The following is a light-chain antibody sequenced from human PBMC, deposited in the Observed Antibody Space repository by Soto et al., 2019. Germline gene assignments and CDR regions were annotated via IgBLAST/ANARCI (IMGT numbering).Light chain of an antibody. CDR2: DAY. CDR3: QQRHMWPIT. Sequence: EVVFTQSPVTLSLSPWERATLSCRASQSFRGLLAWYQQKPGQAPRLIIYDAYNRATGIPPRFSGSGSGTDCTLTISSLEPEDAAVYYCQQRHMWPITLGQGTRLEIK. J-gene: IGKJ5*01. V-gene: IGKV3-11*01. CDR1: QSFRGL.